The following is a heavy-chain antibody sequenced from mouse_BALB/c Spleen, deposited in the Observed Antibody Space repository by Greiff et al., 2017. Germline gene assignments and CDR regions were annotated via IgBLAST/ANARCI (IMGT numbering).Heavy chain of an antibody. D-gene: IGHD2-1*01. CDR3: ATIYGKGAMDY. CDR1: GYTFTDYA. Sequence: VQLQQPGPELVRPGVSVKISCKGSGYTFTDYAMHWVKQSHAKSLEWIGVISTYPGNTNYNQKFKGKATMTVDKSSSTAYMELARLTSEDSAIYYCATIYGKGAMDYWGQGTSVTVSS. J-gene: IGHJ4*01. CDR2: ISTYPGNT. V-gene: IGHV1-67*01.